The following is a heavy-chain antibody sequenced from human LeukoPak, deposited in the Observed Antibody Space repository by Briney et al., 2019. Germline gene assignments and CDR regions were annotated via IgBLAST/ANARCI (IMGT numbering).Heavy chain of an antibody. J-gene: IGHJ4*02. D-gene: IGHD5-18*01. V-gene: IGHV3-30*18. Sequence: QPGGSLRLSCAASGFTFSSYGMHWVRQAPGKGLEWVAVISYDGSNKYYADSVKGRFTISRDNSKNTLYLQMNSLRAEDTAVYYCAKEGYRYGYAIDYWGQGTLVTVSS. CDR2: ISYDGSNK. CDR1: GFTFSSYG. CDR3: AKEGYRYGYAIDY.